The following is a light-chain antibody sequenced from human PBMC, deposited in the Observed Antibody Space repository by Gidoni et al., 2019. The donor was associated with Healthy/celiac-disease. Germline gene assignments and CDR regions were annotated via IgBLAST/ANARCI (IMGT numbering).Light chain of an antibody. CDR3: QQYDNLLFT. Sequence: DIKMTQCPSALSESVGERVTITCQASQDISNYLNWYQKKPEKAPKLLIYDSSNLETGVPSRFIGSGSGTDFTFTISSLQPEDIATYYCQQYDNLLFTFGPGTKVDIK. J-gene: IGKJ3*01. CDR1: QDISNY. V-gene: IGKV1-33*01. CDR2: DSS.